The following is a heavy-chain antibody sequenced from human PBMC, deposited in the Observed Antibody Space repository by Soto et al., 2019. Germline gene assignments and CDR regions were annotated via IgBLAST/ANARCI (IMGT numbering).Heavy chain of an antibody. CDR3: ATLGVVTPYYYYGMDV. CDR1: GYSFTSYW. V-gene: IGHV5-10-1*01. CDR2: IDPSDSYT. J-gene: IGHJ6*02. Sequence: GESLKISCQGSGYSFTSYWISWVRQMPGKGLEWMGRIDPSDSYTNYSPSFQGHVTISADKSISTAYLQWSSLKASDTAMYYCATLGVVTPYYYYGMDVWGQGTTVTVS. D-gene: IGHD3-3*01.